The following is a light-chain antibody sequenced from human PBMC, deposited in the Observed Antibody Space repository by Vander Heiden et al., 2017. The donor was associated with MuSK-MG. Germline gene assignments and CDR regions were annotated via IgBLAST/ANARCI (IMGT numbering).Light chain of an antibody. CDR3: QSYDSSLSGSYV. Sequence: QSVLTQPTSVSGAPGQRVTISCTVSRSNIGAGYDVPWYQQLPGTAPKRLIYCNSNRPSGVPDRFSGSKSGTSASLAISGLQAEDEADYYCQSYDSSLSGSYVFGTGTKVTVL. J-gene: IGLJ1*01. CDR1: RSNIGAGYD. CDR2: CNS. V-gene: IGLV1-40*01.